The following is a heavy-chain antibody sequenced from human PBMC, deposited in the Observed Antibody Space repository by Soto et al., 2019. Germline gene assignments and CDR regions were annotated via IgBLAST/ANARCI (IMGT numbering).Heavy chain of an antibody. D-gene: IGHD6-13*01. CDR1: GFTFDDYA. Sequence: GGSLRLSCAASGFTFDDYAMHWVRQAPGKGLEWVSGISWNSGSIGYADSVKGRFTISRDNAKNSLYLQMNSLRAEDTALYYCAKDLNTAVTGTLLFDYWGQGTLVTVSS. J-gene: IGHJ4*02. CDR3: AKDLNTAVTGTLLFDY. V-gene: IGHV3-9*01. CDR2: ISWNSGSI.